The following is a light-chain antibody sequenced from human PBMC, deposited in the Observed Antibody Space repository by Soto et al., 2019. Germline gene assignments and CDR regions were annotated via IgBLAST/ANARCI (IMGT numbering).Light chain of an antibody. V-gene: IGLV2-23*02. CDR3: YSFTSISTSLFD. CDR1: SRDIGTSNL. Sequence: QSALTQPASVSGSPGQSITISCTGTSRDIGTSNLVSWYQQYPGKAPKLMIYEVTKRPSGISYRFSGSKSGNTASLTISGLQPEDEADYYSYSFTSISTSLFDFGPGTKVHVL. CDR2: EVT. J-gene: IGLJ1*01.